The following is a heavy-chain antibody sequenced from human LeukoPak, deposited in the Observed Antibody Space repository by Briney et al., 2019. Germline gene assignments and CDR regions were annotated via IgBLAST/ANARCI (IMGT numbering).Heavy chain of an antibody. J-gene: IGHJ5*02. D-gene: IGHD6-13*01. CDR3: ARLFRSSSWRRGTNHNWFDP. Sequence: ASVKVSCKASGYTFTRYGISWVRQAPGQGLEWMGWISAYNGNTNYAQKLQGRVTMTTDTSTSTAYMELRSLRSDDTAVYYCARLFRSSSWRRGTNHNWFDPWGQGTLVTVSS. V-gene: IGHV1-18*01. CDR1: GYTFTRYG. CDR2: ISAYNGNT.